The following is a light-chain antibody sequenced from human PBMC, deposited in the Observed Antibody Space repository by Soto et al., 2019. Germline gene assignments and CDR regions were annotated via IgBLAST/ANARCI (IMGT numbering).Light chain of an antibody. V-gene: IGLV2-23*02. Sequence: QSALAQPASVSGSPGQSITITCTGTSSDVGSYDLVSWYQQHPGKAPKFMIYEVNKRPSGVSDRFSGSKSGNTASLTISGLQAEDEADYPCCSYAGSSTFLYVFGTGTKVTVL. J-gene: IGLJ1*01. CDR2: EVN. CDR3: CSYAGSSTFLYV. CDR1: SSDVGSYDL.